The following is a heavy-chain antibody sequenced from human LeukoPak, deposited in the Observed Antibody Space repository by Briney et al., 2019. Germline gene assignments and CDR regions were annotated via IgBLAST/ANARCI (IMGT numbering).Heavy chain of an antibody. CDR3: AREYSSASWSLFDY. CDR1: GFTFSSYA. D-gene: IGHD6-6*01. Sequence: GGSLRLSCAASGFTFSSYAMSWVRQAPGKGLEWVSAISGSGGSTYYADSVKGRFTISRDNSKNTLYLQMNSLRAEDTAEYYCAREYSSASWSLFDYWGQGTLVTVSS. J-gene: IGHJ4*02. V-gene: IGHV3-23*01. CDR2: ISGSGGST.